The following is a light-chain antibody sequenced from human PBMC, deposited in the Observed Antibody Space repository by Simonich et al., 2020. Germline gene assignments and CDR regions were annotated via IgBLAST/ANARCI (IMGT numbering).Light chain of an antibody. Sequence: DIVMTQSPLSLPVTPGEPASLSCRSSQSLLHSNGYNYLDWYLQKPGQSPQLLIYWGSKPASGCPDRFSGSGSGTDFTLKISRVEAEDVGVYYCMQALQTPWTFGQGTKVEIK. CDR1: QSLLHSNGYNY. CDR2: WGS. V-gene: IGKV2-28*01. J-gene: IGKJ1*01. CDR3: MQALQTPWT.